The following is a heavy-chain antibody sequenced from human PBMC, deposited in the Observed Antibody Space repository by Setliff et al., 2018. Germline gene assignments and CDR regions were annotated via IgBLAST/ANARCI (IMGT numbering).Heavy chain of an antibody. D-gene: IGHD6-25*01. V-gene: IGHV3-23*01. CDR1: TFTFTKYA. J-gene: IGHJ4*02. CDR2: ISNSGGEI. Sequence: LSLSCVASTFTFTKYAVTWVRQAPGKGLEWVSSISNSGGEIHYADSVKGRFTISRDNPRSTLYLQMNSLRAEDTALYYCANYEQRPRNLDYWGQGTLVTVSS. CDR3: ANYEQRPRNLDY.